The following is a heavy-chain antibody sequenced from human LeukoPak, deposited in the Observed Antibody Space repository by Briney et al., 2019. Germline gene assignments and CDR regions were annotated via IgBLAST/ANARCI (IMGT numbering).Heavy chain of an antibody. CDR3: ARHDKGNEPGSFDY. J-gene: IGHJ4*02. D-gene: IGHD1-14*01. V-gene: IGHV4-59*08. Sequence: SETLSLTCTVSGGSISSYYWSWIRQSPGKGLEWIGYLYYSGNTKYNPSLKSRVTISVDTSENQFSLKLSSVTAADTAVYYCARHDKGNEPGSFDYWGQGTLVTVSS. CDR1: GGSISSYY. CDR2: LYYSGNT.